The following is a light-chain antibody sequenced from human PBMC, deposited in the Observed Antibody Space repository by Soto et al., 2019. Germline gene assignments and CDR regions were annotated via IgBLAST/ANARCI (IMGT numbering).Light chain of an antibody. CDR1: QSXTRIVSGS. CDR2: VAS. CDR3: QQPSNLRPIP. Sequence: EIVLMPSPATLSLCRGDRVTXSCRXSQSXTRIVSGSLAWYEHNPVRAPMLLIHVASTMGTSIPSIFSCGWSEAYLSLTISSMRAKDLAVYYCQQPSNLRPIPFGQGTLMEIK. J-gene: IGKJ5*01. V-gene: IGKV3-15*01.